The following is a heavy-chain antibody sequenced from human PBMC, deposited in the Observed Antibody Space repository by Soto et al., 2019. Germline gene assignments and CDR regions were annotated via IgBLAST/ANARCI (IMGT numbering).Heavy chain of an antibody. CDR1: GGSISSSNW. Sequence: SATLSLTCAVSGGSISSSNWWSWVRQPPGKGLEWIGEIYHSGSTNYNPSLKSRVTISVDKSKNQFSLKLSSVTAADTAVYYCARVGDPDLYYYGMDVWGQGTTVTVSS. D-gene: IGHD3-16*01. J-gene: IGHJ6*02. V-gene: IGHV4-4*02. CDR3: ARVGDPDLYYYGMDV. CDR2: IYHSGST.